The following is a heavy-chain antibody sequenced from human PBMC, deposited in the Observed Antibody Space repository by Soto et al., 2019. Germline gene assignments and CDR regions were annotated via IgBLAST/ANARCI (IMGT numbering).Heavy chain of an antibody. Sequence: GGSLRLSCAASGFTFGSFWMSWVRQAPGQGLEWVANIKQDGSEKIYVDSVKGRFTISRDSAKKSLFLQMNSLRVEDTAVYYCARGPTFPPFFDYWGQGTLVTVS. D-gene: IGHD1-1*01. V-gene: IGHV3-7*03. CDR1: GFTFGSFW. J-gene: IGHJ4*02. CDR2: IKQDGSEK. CDR3: ARGPTFPPFFDY.